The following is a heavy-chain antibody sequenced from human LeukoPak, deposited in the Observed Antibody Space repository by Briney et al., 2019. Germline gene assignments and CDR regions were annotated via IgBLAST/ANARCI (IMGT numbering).Heavy chain of an antibody. J-gene: IGHJ6*02. CDR2: VYSGGLT. CDR3: VRDRWPRLGHF. D-gene: IGHD6-19*01. Sequence: PGGSLRLSCAASGFTVSDSYMSWVRQAPGKGLEWVSTVYSGGLTYYADPVKGRFTISRDNSKNTLYLQMSSLRAEDTAVYYCVRDRWPRLGHFWGQGTTVTVSS. V-gene: IGHV3-66*01. CDR1: GFTVSDSY.